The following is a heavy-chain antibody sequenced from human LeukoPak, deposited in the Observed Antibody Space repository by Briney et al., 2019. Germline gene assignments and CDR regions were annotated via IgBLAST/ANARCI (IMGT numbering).Heavy chain of an antibody. V-gene: IGHV3-7*04. Sequence: GGSLRLSCAASEFTFSKYWMSWVRQAPGKGLEWVGNIKQDGSEKFYVDSVRGRFTISRDNTKNSLYLQMDSVRVEDTAVYYCAGGSGWTTTYWGQGTLVTVSS. CDR1: EFTFSKYW. J-gene: IGHJ4*02. D-gene: IGHD3-22*01. CDR3: AGGSGWTTTY. CDR2: IKQDGSEK.